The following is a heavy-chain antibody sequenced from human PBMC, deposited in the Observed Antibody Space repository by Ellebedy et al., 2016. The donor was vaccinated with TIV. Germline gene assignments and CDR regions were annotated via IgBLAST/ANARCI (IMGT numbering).Heavy chain of an antibody. CDR3: ARGSSMVRGAA. Sequence: PGGSLRLSCAASGFTVTTNYMNWVRQAPGKGLEWVSSITESGGNTYYADSVKGRFTISRDNSKNTLYLQMNSLRAEDTGVYYCARGSSMVRGAAWGQGTLVTVSS. CDR2: ITESGGNT. D-gene: IGHD3-10*01. CDR1: GFTVTTNY. J-gene: IGHJ4*02. V-gene: IGHV3-53*01.